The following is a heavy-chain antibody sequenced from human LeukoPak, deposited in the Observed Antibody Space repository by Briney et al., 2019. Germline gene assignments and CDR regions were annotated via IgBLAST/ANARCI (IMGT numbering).Heavy chain of an antibody. CDR1: GGSVSSGTYY. Sequence: SETLSLTCTVSGGSVSSGTYYWSWIRQPPGEGLEWIGYIYYSGSTNYNPSLKSRVTISVGTSKNQFSLKLSSVTAADMAVCYCARVEWFGELSPFDIWGQGTMVTVSS. D-gene: IGHD3-10*01. V-gene: IGHV4-61*01. J-gene: IGHJ3*02. CDR2: IYYSGST. CDR3: ARVEWFGELSPFDI.